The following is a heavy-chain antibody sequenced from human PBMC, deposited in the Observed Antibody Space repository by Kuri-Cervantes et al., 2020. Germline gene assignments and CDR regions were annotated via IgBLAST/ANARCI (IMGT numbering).Heavy chain of an antibody. Sequence: SVKVSCKASGGTFSSYTISWVRQAPGQGLEWMGRIIPMLGIANYVQKFQGRVTITADKSTSTAYMELSSLRSEDTAVYYCGRSYSHGYYYYYGMDVWGQGTTVTVSS. CDR1: GGTFSSYT. CDR2: IIPMLGIA. V-gene: IGHV1-69*02. J-gene: IGHJ6*02. D-gene: IGHD3-10*01. CDR3: GRSYSHGYYYYYGMDV.